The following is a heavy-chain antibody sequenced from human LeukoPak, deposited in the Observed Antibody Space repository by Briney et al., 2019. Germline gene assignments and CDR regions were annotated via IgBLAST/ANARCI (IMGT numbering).Heavy chain of an antibody. CDR3: CRTYYDFWSGYYTDYYFDY. V-gene: IGHV3-30*02. J-gene: IGHJ4*02. CDR1: GFTFSSYG. D-gene: IGHD3-3*01. Sequence: AGGSLRLSCAASGFTFSSYGMHWVREAPGKGLEWVAFIRYDGSNKYYADSVKGRFTISRDNSKNTLYLQMNSLRAEDTAVYYCCRTYYDFWSGYYTDYYFDYWGQGTLVTVSS. CDR2: IRYDGSNK.